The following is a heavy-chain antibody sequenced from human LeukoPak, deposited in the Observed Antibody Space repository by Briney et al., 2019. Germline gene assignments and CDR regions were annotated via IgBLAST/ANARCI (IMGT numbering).Heavy chain of an antibody. CDR2: IIPIFGTA. CDR3: ARDLSRGFSDY. Sequence: SVKVSCKASGYTFSSYGISWVRQAPGQGLEWMGGIIPIFGTANYAQKFQGRVTITADESTSTAYMELSSLRSEDTAVYYCARDLSRGFSDYWGQGTLVTVSS. V-gene: IGHV1-69*13. CDR1: GYTFSSYG. D-gene: IGHD3-10*01. J-gene: IGHJ4*02.